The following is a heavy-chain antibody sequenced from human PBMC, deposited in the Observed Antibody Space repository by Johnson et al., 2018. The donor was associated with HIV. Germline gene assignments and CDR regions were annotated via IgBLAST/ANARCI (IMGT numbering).Heavy chain of an antibody. CDR3: ARGPSQLYWPDVAFDM. V-gene: IGHV3-9*01. CDR2: ISWNSNSI. CDR1: GFTFDDFA. D-gene: IGHD2-8*02. J-gene: IGHJ3*02. Sequence: QLVESGGGVVQPGRSLRLSCAASGFTFDDFAMHWVRQAPGKGLEWVSGISWNSNSIGDADSVKGRFTISRDNAKNSLYLQMNSLRAEDTAVYYCARGPSQLYWPDVAFDMWGLGTLVTVSS.